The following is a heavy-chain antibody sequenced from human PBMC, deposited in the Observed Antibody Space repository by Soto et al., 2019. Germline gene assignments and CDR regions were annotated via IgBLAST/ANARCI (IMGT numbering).Heavy chain of an antibody. CDR3: ARSDYGGNFDAFDI. D-gene: IGHD4-17*01. Sequence: CTVSGGAISSGGYYWNWIRQHPGKGLEWIGYIYYSGSIDYNPSLKSRVTISVDTSKNQFSLKLSSVTAADTAVYYCARSDYGGNFDAFDIWGQGTMVTVSS. CDR2: IYYSGSI. CDR1: GGAISSGGYY. J-gene: IGHJ3*02. V-gene: IGHV4-31*03.